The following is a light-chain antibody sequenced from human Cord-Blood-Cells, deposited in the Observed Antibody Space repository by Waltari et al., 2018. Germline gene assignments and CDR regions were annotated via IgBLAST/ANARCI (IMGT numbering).Light chain of an antibody. CDR3: CSYAGSSTWV. V-gene: IGLV2-23*01. Sequence: QSALTQPASVSGSPAPPITISCTGTSNAVGRSNFLSWYQQHPAKAPKLMIYEASQRPSGVSNRFSGSKSGNTASLTISGLQAEDEADYYCCSYAGSSTWVFGGGTKLTVL. CDR2: EAS. J-gene: IGLJ3*02. CDR1: SNAVGRSNF.